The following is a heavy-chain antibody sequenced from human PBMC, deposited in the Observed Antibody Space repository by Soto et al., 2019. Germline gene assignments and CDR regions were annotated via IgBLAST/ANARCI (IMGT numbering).Heavy chain of an antibody. D-gene: IGHD6-6*01. J-gene: IGHJ4*02. Sequence: GASVKVSCKASGYTFTGYGISWVRQAPGQGLEWMGWISAYNGNTNYAQKLQGRVTMTTDTSTSTAYMELRSLRSDDTAVYYCARDRWIAARPEHSSPPDYWGQGTLVTVSS. CDR1: GYTFTGYG. V-gene: IGHV1-18*01. CDR2: ISAYNGNT. CDR3: ARDRWIAARPEHSSPPDY.